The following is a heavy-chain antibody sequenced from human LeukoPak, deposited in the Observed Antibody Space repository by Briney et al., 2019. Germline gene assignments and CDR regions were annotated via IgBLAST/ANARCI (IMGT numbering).Heavy chain of an antibody. D-gene: IGHD3-10*01. CDR1: GGSFSGYY. Sequence: PSETLSLTCAVYGGSFSGYYWSWIRQPPGKGLEWIGEINHSGSTNYNPSLKSRVTISVDTSKNQFSLKLSSVTAADTAVYYCARLGRGVIIKNWFDPWGQGTLVTVSS. CDR3: ARLGRGVIIKNWFDP. V-gene: IGHV4-34*01. J-gene: IGHJ5*02. CDR2: INHSGST.